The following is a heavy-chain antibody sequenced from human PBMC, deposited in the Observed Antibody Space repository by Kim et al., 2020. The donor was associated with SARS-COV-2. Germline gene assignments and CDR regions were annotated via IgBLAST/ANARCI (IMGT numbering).Heavy chain of an antibody. D-gene: IGHD1-7*01. CDR3: ARWDDWNWGNGDY. Sequence: SPALQGHVTISADKSISTAYLQWSSLKASDTAMYYCARWDDWNWGNGDYWGQGTLVTVSS. J-gene: IGHJ4*02. V-gene: IGHV5-10-1*01.